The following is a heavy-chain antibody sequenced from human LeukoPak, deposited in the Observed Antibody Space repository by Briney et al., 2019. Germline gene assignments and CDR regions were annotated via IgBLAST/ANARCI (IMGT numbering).Heavy chain of an antibody. D-gene: IGHD3-22*01. J-gene: IGHJ4*02. CDR3: AKSLPNYYDSSGYSGFDY. CDR1: GFTFSSYA. CDR2: ISGSGGST. Sequence: GGSLRLSCAASGFTFSSYAMSWVRQAPGKGVEWVSAISGSGGSTYYADSVKGRFTISRDNSKNTLYLQMNSLRAEDTAVYYCAKSLPNYYDSSGYSGFDYWGQGTLVTVSS. V-gene: IGHV3-23*01.